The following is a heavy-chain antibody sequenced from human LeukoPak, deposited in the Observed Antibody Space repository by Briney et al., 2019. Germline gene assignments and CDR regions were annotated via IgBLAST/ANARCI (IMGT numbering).Heavy chain of an antibody. CDR1: GGSISSYY. V-gene: IGHV4-59*01. D-gene: IGHD6-13*01. CDR2: IYYSGST. Sequence: PSETLSLTCTVSGGSISSYYWSWIRQPPGKGLEWIGYIYYSGSTNYNPSLKSRVTISVDTSKNQFSLKLSSVTSADTAVYYCARYSSSWSECFQHWGQGTPVTVSS. CDR3: ARYSSSWSECFQH. J-gene: IGHJ1*01.